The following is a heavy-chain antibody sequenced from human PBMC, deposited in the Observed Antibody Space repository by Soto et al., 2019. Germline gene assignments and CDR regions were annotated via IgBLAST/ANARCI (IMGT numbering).Heavy chain of an antibody. CDR3: AASSSVAAAGYFKF. CDR2: SAPLFSTT. D-gene: IGHD6-13*01. Sequence: QVQLVQSGAEVKEPGSSVKVSSKATGDLFNNNAFNWVRQAPGQGLGWMGRSAPLFSTTNYAQKFQGRVTIGADELTTIVYLEVSNLESEDTAMYYCAASSSVAAAGYFKFWGQGTLVTVSP. V-gene: IGHV1-69*01. J-gene: IGHJ4*02. CDR1: GDLFNNNA.